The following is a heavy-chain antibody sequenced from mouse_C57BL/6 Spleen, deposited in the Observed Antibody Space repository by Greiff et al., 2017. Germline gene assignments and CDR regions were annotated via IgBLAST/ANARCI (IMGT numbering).Heavy chain of an antibody. CDR1: GYTFTSYG. CDR3: ARRYYGSSPDYYAMDY. J-gene: IGHJ4*01. Sequence: VQLQESGAELARPGASVKLSCKASGYTFTSYGISWVKQRTGQGLEWIGEIYPRSGNTYYNEKFKGKATLTADKSSSTAYMELRSLTSEDSAVYFCARRYYGSSPDYYAMDYWGQGTSVTVSS. D-gene: IGHD1-1*01. V-gene: IGHV1-81*01. CDR2: IYPRSGNT.